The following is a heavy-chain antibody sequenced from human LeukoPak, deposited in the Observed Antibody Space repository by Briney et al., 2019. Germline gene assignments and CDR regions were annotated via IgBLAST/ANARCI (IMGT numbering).Heavy chain of an antibody. Sequence: ASVKVSCKVSGYTLTELSMHWVRQAPGKGLERMGGFDPEDGETIYAQKFQGRVTMTEDTSTDTAYMELSSLRSEDTAVYYCATEGYCSSTSCYAFDYWGQGTLVTVSS. J-gene: IGHJ4*02. V-gene: IGHV1-24*01. CDR3: ATEGYCSSTSCYAFDY. D-gene: IGHD2-2*01. CDR1: GYTLTELS. CDR2: FDPEDGET.